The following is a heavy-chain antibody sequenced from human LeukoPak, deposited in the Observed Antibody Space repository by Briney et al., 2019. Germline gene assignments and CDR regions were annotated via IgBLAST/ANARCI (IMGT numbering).Heavy chain of an antibody. Sequence: PGGSLRLSCAASGFTFSSYGMHWVRQAPGKGLEWVAVISYDGSNKYYADSVKGRFTISRDNSKNTLYLQMNSLRAEDTAVYYCAKGYSGYDFPYYYGMDVWGQGTTVTVSS. J-gene: IGHJ6*02. CDR1: GFTFSSYG. CDR3: AKGYSGYDFPYYYGMDV. CDR2: ISYDGSNK. V-gene: IGHV3-30*18. D-gene: IGHD5-12*01.